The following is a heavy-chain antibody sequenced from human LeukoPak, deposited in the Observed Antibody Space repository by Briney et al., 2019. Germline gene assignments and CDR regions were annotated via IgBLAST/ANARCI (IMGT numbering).Heavy chain of an antibody. V-gene: IGHV3-66*02. CDR2: IYVDGRT. CDR1: GFTVSTTY. Sequence: GGSLRLSCAASGFTVSTTYMSWVRQAPGKGLEWVSLIYVDGRTYYADSVKGRFTISKDNSKNTLFLQMNSLRVEDTAVYYCAKKWPGGVEAAPDHWGQGTLVTVSS. CDR3: AKKWPGGVEAAPDH. D-gene: IGHD2-15*01. J-gene: IGHJ4*02.